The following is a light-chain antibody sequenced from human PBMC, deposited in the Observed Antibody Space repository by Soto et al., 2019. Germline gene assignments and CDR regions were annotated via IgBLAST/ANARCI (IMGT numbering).Light chain of an antibody. J-gene: IGKJ5*01. V-gene: IGKV3-20*01. CDR2: GAS. CDR1: QSVGNSH. Sequence: ETVLTQSPGTLYFSPGERATLSCRATQSVGNSHVAWYQQRRGLPPRLLIYGASNRATGIPDRFSGSGSGADFTLTISRLEPEDFAVYFCHQCGNSPPGTFGQGTRLEIK. CDR3: HQCGNSPPGT.